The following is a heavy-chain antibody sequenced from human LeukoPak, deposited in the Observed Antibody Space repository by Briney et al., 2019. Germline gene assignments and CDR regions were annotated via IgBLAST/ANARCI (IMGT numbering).Heavy chain of an antibody. Sequence: GGSLRLSCAASEFTFSNYGMHWVRQAPGKGLEWVAFIRYDGSNKFYADSVKGRFTISRDNSKNTLYLQLNSLRAEDAAVYYCAKATSSWHEFDYWGQGTLVTVSS. V-gene: IGHV3-30*02. D-gene: IGHD6-13*01. CDR3: AKATSSWHEFDY. CDR2: IRYDGSNK. J-gene: IGHJ4*02. CDR1: EFTFSNYG.